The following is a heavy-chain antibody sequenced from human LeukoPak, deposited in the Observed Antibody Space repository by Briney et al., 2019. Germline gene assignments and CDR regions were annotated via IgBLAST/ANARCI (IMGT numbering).Heavy chain of an antibody. J-gene: IGHJ6*03. CDR1: GYTFTGYY. D-gene: IGHD6-6*01. V-gene: IGHV1-2*02. CDR2: INPNSGGT. CDR3: ARDVSIAVSDYYYYYMDV. Sequence: ASVKVSCKASGYTFTGYYMHWVRQAPGQGLEWMGWINPNSGGTNYAQKFQGRVTMTRDTSISTAYMELSRLRSDDTAVYYCARDVSIAVSDYYYYYMDVWGKGTTVTVSS.